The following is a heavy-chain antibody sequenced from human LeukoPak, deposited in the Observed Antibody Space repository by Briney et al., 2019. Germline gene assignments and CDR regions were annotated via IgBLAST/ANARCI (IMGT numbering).Heavy chain of an antibody. D-gene: IGHD3-22*01. CDR1: GYTFASYG. Sequence: GASVKVSCKASGYTFASYGISWVRQAPGQGLEWMGWISAYNGNTNYAQKLQGRVTMTTDTSTSTAYMELRSLRSDDTAVYYCARVQTYYYDSSGYYYDDYWGQGTLVTVSS. CDR3: ARVQTYYYDSSGYYYDDY. CDR2: ISAYNGNT. V-gene: IGHV1-18*01. J-gene: IGHJ4*02.